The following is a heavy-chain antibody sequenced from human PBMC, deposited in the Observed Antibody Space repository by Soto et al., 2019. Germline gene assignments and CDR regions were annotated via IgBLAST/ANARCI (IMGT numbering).Heavy chain of an antibody. V-gene: IGHV3-7*04. D-gene: IGHD3-16*01. J-gene: IGHJ4*02. CDR2: LNQDGSDK. CDR3: VRGGGNFDY. CDR1: GFTFSKSW. Sequence: VQLVESGGGLVQPGGSLRLTCTTSGFTFSKSWMSWVRQAPGKGLEWVANLNQDGSDKSYVDSVKGRFAISRDNAKNSLYLEMNSLPPEDTAVYYCVRGGGNFDYWGQGTLVTVSS.